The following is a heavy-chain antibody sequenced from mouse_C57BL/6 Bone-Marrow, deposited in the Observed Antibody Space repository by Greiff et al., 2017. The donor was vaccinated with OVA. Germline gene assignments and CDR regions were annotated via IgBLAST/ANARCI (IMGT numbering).Heavy chain of an antibody. CDR2: IDPSDSYT. CDR3: ACYSNYGYFDY. D-gene: IGHD2-5*01. J-gene: IGHJ2*01. Sequence: QVQLKQPGAELVMPGASVKLSCKASGYTFTSYWMHWVKQRPGQGLEWIGEIDPSDSYTNYNQKFKGKSTLTVDKSSSTAYMQLSSLTSEDSAVYYCACYSNYGYFDYWGQGTTLTVSS. V-gene: IGHV1-69*01. CDR1: GYTFTSYW.